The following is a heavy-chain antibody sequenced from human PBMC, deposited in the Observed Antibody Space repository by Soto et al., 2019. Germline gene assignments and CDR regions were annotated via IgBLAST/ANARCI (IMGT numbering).Heavy chain of an antibody. CDR2: ISSSGSTI. J-gene: IGHJ6*03. V-gene: IGHV3-11*01. CDR1: GFTFSDYY. CDR3: ATEDSGSGKYYYYYMDV. D-gene: IGHD3-10*01. Sequence: GGSLRLSCAASGFTFSDYYMSWIRQAPGKGLEWVSYISSSGSTIYYADSVKGRFTISRDNAKNSLYLQMNSLRAEDTAVYYCATEDSGSGKYYYYYMDVWGKGTTVTFSS.